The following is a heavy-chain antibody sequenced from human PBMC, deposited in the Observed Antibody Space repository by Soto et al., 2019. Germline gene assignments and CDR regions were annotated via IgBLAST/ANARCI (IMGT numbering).Heavy chain of an antibody. V-gene: IGHV3-15*07. CDR1: GFTFSNAW. Sequence: PGGSLRLSCAASGFTFSNAWMNWVRQAPGKGLEWVGRIKSKTDGGTTDYAAPVKGRFTISRDDSKNTLYLQMNSLKTEDTAVYYCTTDTDDYGDYYFDYWGQGTLVTVSS. J-gene: IGHJ4*02. CDR3: TTDTDDYGDYYFDY. D-gene: IGHD4-17*01. CDR2: IKSKTDGGTT.